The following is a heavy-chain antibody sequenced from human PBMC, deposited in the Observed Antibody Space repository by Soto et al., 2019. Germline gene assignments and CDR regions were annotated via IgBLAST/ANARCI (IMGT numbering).Heavy chain of an antibody. J-gene: IGHJ3*02. CDR3: ARGGGVGVAGSAAFDM. CDR1: GYPVTAYY. D-gene: IGHD3-3*01. CDR2: INPATGAA. Sequence: QLHLVQSGAVVKKPGASVTVSCSASGYPVTAYYMHWVRQAPGRGLEWMGGINPATGAAKYTQTFQGRVTLTRETATGTGFMERSGLTSEGTAVFYCARGGGVGVAGSAAFDMWGQGTLVTVSS. V-gene: IGHV1-2*02.